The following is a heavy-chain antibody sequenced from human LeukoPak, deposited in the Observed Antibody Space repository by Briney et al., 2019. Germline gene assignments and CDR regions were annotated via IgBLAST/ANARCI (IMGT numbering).Heavy chain of an antibody. D-gene: IGHD1-14*01. J-gene: IGHJ3*01. CDR3: ARASGVFDL. Sequence: GRALRLSCAASGFIFSDYGMHWVRQAPGKGLEWVAVIWSDGTNKYYSDSVKGRFTISRDNSKNTLYLQMNSLRAEDTALYYCARASGVFDLWGQGTLVTVSS. CDR2: IWSDGTNK. V-gene: IGHV3-33*01. CDR1: GFIFSDYG.